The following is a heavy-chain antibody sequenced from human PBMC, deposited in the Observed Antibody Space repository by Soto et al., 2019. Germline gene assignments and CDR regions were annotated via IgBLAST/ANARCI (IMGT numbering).Heavy chain of an antibody. CDR1: GYSFTSYW. V-gene: IGHV5-10-1*01. CDR2: IDPSDSYS. Sequence: PGESLKISCKGSGYSFTSYWISWVRQMPGKGLEWMGRIDPSDSYSNYSQSSQGHVTISADKCISTAYLQWSSLKTSDTDMYYCSRLSMYTSVWSSPFDYWGQGALVTVSS. J-gene: IGHJ4*02. D-gene: IGHD6-19*01. CDR3: SRLSMYTSVWSSPFDY.